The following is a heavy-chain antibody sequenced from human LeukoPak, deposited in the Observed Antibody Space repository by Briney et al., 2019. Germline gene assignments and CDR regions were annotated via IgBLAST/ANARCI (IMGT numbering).Heavy chain of an antibody. CDR3: AKESLVVVAVPDAFDI. V-gene: IGHV3-23*01. J-gene: IGHJ3*02. CDR2: ISGSGGST. Sequence: PGGSLRLSCAASGFTFSRYAMSWVRQAPGKGLEGVSAISGSGGSTYYADSVKGRFTISRDNSKNTLYLQMNSLRAEDTAVYYCAKESLVVVAVPDAFDIWGQGTMVTVSS. CDR1: GFTFSRYA. D-gene: IGHD2-15*01.